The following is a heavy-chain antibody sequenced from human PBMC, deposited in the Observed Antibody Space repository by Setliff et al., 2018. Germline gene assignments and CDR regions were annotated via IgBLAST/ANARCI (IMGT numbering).Heavy chain of an antibody. Sequence: GESLKISCKGSGYSFSTHWIGWVRQMPGKGLEWMGIIYPGDSDTRYSPSFQGQVTISADKSISTAYLQWSSLKASDTAMYYCARALASAGTVYFDYWGQGTLVTVSS. J-gene: IGHJ4*02. D-gene: IGHD6-13*01. CDR2: IYPGDSDT. V-gene: IGHV5-51*01. CDR3: ARALASAGTVYFDY. CDR1: GYSFSTHW.